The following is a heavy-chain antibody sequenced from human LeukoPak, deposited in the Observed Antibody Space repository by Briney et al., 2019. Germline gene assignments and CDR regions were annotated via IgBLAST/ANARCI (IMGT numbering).Heavy chain of an antibody. CDR2: IYYSGST. V-gene: IGHV4-39*01. J-gene: IGHJ4*02. Sequence: SETPSLTCTVSGGSISSSSYYWGWIRQPPGKGLEWIGSIYYSGSTYYNPSLKSRVTISVDTSKNQFSLKLSSVTAADTAVYYCASGYSSSGSGNTIDYWGQGTLVTVSS. CDR1: GGSISSSSYY. CDR3: ASGYSSSGSGNTIDY. D-gene: IGHD6-6*01.